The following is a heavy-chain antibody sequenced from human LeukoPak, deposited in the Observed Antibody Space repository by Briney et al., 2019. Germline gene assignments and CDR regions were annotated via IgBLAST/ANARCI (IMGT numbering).Heavy chain of an antibody. CDR1: GYSISSNHW. CDR3: ARIGPILGAAWVDY. V-gene: IGHV4-28*01. D-gene: IGHD3-3*02. Sequence: SDTLSLTCAVSGYSISSNHWWGWIRQPPGKGLEWIGYIFYAGSTHYNPSLKSQVTMSVDTSKNQFSLRLSSVTAVDTAVYYCARIGPILGAAWVDYWGQGTLVSVSS. J-gene: IGHJ4*02. CDR2: IFYAGST.